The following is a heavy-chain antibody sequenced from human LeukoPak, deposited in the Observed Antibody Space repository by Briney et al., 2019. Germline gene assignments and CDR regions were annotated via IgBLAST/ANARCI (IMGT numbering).Heavy chain of an antibody. CDR2: IYYSGST. J-gene: IGHJ4*02. CDR1: GGSISSGGYY. V-gene: IGHV4-31*03. CDR3: ARALSSSWIDY. D-gene: IGHD6-13*01. Sequence: SQTLSLTCTVSGGSISSGGYYWSWIRQHPGKGLEWIGYIYYSGSTYYNPSLKSRVTISVDTSKNQFSLKLSSVTAADTAVYYCARALSSSWIDYWGQGTLVTVSS.